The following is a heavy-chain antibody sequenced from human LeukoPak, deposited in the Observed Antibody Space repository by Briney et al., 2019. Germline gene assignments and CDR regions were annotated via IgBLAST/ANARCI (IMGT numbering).Heavy chain of an antibody. CDR1: GFSLNNYG. Sequence: GGSLRLSCAASGFSLNNYGVNWVHQAPGKGLEWVSGINWNSDSIGYADSVKGRFTTSRDNAKNSLYLQMNSLRAEDTAFYYCAINGGGDSGYGNFDYWGQGTLVTVSS. V-gene: IGHV3-9*01. D-gene: IGHD5-12*01. J-gene: IGHJ4*02. CDR3: AINGGGDSGYGNFDY. CDR2: INWNSDSI.